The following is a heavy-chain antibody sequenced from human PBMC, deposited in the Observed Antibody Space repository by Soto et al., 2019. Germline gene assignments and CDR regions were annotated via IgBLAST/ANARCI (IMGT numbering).Heavy chain of an antibody. J-gene: IGHJ5*02. CDR3: ARVVKGAEDWLGP. D-gene: IGHD2-2*01. CDR1: FYTFSNYG. V-gene: IGHV1-18*01. CDR2: ISLYSDGT. Sequence: ASVKXSFKTSFYTFSNYGITWLRQAPGQPLEWLGWISLYSDGTNYAQKFQGRVSMTTDTSTTTAYMELRSLRSDDTAVYYCARVVKGAEDWLGPWGQGTLVTVSS.